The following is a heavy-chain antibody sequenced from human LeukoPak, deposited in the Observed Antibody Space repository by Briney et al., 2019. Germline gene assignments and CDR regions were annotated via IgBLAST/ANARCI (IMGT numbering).Heavy chain of an antibody. CDR2: IYYSGST. V-gene: IGHV4-59*01. J-gene: IGHJ5*02. CDR1: GGSISSYY. D-gene: IGHD6-6*01. Sequence: SETLSLTCTVSGGSISSYYWSWIRQPPGKGLEWIGYIYYSGSTNYNPSLKSRVTISVDTSKNQFSLKLSSVTAADTAVYYCARYSGSGWFDPWGQGTLVTVSS. CDR3: ARYSGSGWFDP.